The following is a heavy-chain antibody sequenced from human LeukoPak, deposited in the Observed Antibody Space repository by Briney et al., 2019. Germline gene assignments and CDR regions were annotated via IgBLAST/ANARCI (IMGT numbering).Heavy chain of an antibody. CDR2: ISGSGGST. CDR3: AEAGVGLRYFDWLLPYFDS. J-gene: IGHJ4*02. Sequence: GGSLRLSCAASGFTFSKYAMSWVRQAPGKGLEWVSAISGSGGSTYYADSVKGRFTISRDNSKNTLYLQMNSLRAEDTAVYYCAEAGVGLRYFDWLLPYFDSWGQGILVTVSS. D-gene: IGHD3-9*01. V-gene: IGHV3-23*01. CDR1: GFTFSKYA.